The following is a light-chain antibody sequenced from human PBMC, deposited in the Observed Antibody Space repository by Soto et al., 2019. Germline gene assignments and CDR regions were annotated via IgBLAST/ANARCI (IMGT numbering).Light chain of an antibody. Sequence: IVSTQSAGTLSLSPGERATLSCRASQTVSSSSLAWYQQKPGQAPRLLIFGASTRAAGFPDRFSGSGSGTDFTLTISRLEPEDFAVYYCQHFSTSPTWTFGQGTKVDIK. CDR3: QHFSTSPTWT. CDR1: QTVSSSS. J-gene: IGKJ1*01. V-gene: IGKV3-20*01. CDR2: GAS.